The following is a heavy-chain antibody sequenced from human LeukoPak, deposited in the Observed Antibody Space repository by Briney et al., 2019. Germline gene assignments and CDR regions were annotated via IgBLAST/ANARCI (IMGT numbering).Heavy chain of an antibody. CDR2: ICSSGSA. V-gene: IGHV4-31*03. CDR1: GGSISSGVYR. CDR3: ARDGGGSLHGMDV. J-gene: IGHJ6*02. D-gene: IGHD2-15*01. Sequence: PSQTLSLTCTVSGGSISSGVYRWSWIRQRPGEGLQWIGYICSSGSAYYNASLKSRVSMSTDTSNNQFSLKLNSVTAADTAVYYCARDGGGSLHGMDVWGQGTTVAVSS.